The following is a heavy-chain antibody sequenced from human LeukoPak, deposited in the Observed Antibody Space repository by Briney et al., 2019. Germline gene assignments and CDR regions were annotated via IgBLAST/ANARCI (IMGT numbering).Heavy chain of an antibody. V-gene: IGHV1-18*01. Sequence: ASVKVSCKASGYTFTSYGISWVRQAPGQGLEWMGWISAYNGNTNYAQKLQGRVAMTTDTSTSTAYMELRSLRSEDTAVYYCARARIVGDLFDYWGQGTLVTVSS. CDR3: ARARIVGDLFDY. CDR2: ISAYNGNT. J-gene: IGHJ4*02. CDR1: GYTFTSYG. D-gene: IGHD1-26*01.